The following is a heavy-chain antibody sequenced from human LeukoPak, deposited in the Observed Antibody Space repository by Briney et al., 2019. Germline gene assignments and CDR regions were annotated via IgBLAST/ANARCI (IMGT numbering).Heavy chain of an antibody. D-gene: IGHD6-19*01. CDR2: IKQDGSEK. J-gene: IGHJ3*02. Sequence: PGGSLRLSCAASGFTFSSYWMSWVRQAPGKGLEWVANIKQDGSEKYYVDSVKGRFTISRDNAKNSLYLQMNSLRAEDTAVYYCAREERKFDSSGWYEFAFDIWGQGTMVTVSP. CDR3: AREERKFDSSGWYEFAFDI. CDR1: GFTFSSYW. V-gene: IGHV3-7*01.